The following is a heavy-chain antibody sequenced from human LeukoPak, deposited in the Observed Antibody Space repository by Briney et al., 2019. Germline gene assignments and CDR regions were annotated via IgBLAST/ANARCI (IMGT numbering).Heavy chain of an antibody. V-gene: IGHV3-23*01. Sequence: GGSLRLSCAASGFTFTTYAMSWVRQAPGKGLEWVSTISGSGDSTYYTDSVKGRFTVSRDNSKNTLYLQMNSLRGEDTAVYYCAKDLYSTSWHYFDHWGQGTLVTVSS. CDR2: ISGSGDST. CDR3: AKDLYSTSWHYFDH. D-gene: IGHD6-13*01. J-gene: IGHJ4*02. CDR1: GFTFTTYA.